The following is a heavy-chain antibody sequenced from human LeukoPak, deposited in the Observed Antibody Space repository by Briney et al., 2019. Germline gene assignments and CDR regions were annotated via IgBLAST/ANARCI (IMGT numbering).Heavy chain of an antibody. D-gene: IGHD2-2*01. Sequence: PSQTLSLTCTVSGGSISSGGYYWSWIRQPPGKGLEWIGYIYHSGSTYYNPSLKSRVTISVDRSKNQFSLKLSSVTAADTAVYYCARAGDIVVVPAALFDYWGQGTLVTVSS. CDR3: ARAGDIVVVPAALFDY. CDR1: GGSISSGGYY. J-gene: IGHJ4*02. CDR2: IYHSGST. V-gene: IGHV4-30-2*01.